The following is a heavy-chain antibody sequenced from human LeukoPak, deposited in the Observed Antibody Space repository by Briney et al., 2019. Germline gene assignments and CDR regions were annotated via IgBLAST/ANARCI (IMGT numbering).Heavy chain of an antibody. V-gene: IGHV3-7*01. CDR3: ARVYALSDAFDI. D-gene: IGHD2-8*01. Sequence: GGSLRLSCAASGFTFSSHWMSWVRQAPGKGLEWVANIKQDGSEKYYVDSVKGRFTISRDNAKNSLYLQMNSLRAEDTAVYYCARVYALSDAFDIWGQGTMVTVSS. CDR1: GFTFSSHW. CDR2: IKQDGSEK. J-gene: IGHJ3*02.